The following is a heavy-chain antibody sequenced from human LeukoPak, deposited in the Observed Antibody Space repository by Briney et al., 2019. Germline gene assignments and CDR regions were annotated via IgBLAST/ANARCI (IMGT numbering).Heavy chain of an antibody. CDR2: ISYDGSNK. CDR1: GFTFSSYA. V-gene: IGHV3-30-3*01. CDR3: ARGSSGWNSGMDV. D-gene: IGHD6-19*01. J-gene: IGHJ6*02. Sequence: GGSLRLSCAASGFTFSSYAMHWVRQAPGKGLEWVAVISYDGSNKYYADSVKGRFTISRDNAKNSLYLQMNSLRAEDTAVYYCARGSSGWNSGMDVWGQGTTVTVSS.